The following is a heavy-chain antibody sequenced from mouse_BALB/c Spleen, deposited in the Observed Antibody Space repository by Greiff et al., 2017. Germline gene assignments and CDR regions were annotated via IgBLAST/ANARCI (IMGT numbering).Heavy chain of an antibody. CDR2: ISSGGST. Sequence: EVQLVESGGGLVKPGGSLKLSCAASGFTFSSYAMSWVRQTPEKRLEWVASISSGGSTYYPDSVKGRFTISRDNARNILYLQMSSLRSEDTAMYYCAREGESLREGYFDVWGAGTTVTVSS. V-gene: IGHV5-6-5*01. CDR1: GFTFSSYA. CDR3: AREGESLREGYFDV. D-gene: IGHD6-1*01. J-gene: IGHJ1*01.